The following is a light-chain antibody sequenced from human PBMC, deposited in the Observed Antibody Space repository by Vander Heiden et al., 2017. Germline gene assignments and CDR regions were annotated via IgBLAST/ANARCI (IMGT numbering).Light chain of an antibody. V-gene: IGLV1-44*01. CDR1: SSNIGRNT. Sequence: QSVLTQPPSASGTPGQRVTISCSGSSSNIGRNTGNWYQQLPGTAPKRLIDRNNQRPAGVPDRVSGSKSGTSTSPAITGLQCEEEAEYYGAAQDDSLNVDVVGGGNKITVL. J-gene: IGLJ2*01. CDR2: RNN. CDR3: AAQDDSLNVDV.